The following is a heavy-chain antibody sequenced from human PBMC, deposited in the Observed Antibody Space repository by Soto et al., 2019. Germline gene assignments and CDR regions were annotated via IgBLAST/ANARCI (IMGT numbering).Heavy chain of an antibody. D-gene: IGHD3-3*01. J-gene: IGHJ4*02. CDR3: ARENALFGVVIPFDY. V-gene: IGHV1-3*01. CDR2: INAGNGNT. Sequence: AASVKVSCKASGYTFTSYAMHWVRQAPGQRLEWMGWINAGNGNTKYSQKFQGRVTITRDTSASTAYMELSSLRSEDTAVYYCARENALFGVVIPFDYWGQGTLVTVSS. CDR1: GYTFTSYA.